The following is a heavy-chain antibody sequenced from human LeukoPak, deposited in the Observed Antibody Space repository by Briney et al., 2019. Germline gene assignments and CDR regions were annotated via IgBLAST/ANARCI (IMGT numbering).Heavy chain of an antibody. CDR1: GLTFSSYS. D-gene: IGHD5-18*01. Sequence: PGGSLRLSCAASGLTFSSYSMNWVRQAPGKGLEWVSYISSSSSTIYYADSVKGRFTISRDNAKNSLYLQMNSLRAEDTAVYYCARGYGYSYGYPYYMDVWGKGTTVTVSS. CDR2: ISSSSSTI. V-gene: IGHV3-48*01. J-gene: IGHJ6*03. CDR3: ARGYGYSYGYPYYMDV.